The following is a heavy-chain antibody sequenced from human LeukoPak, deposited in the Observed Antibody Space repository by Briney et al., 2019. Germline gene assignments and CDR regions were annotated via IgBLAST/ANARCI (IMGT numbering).Heavy chain of an antibody. V-gene: IGHV1-69*02. Sequence: SVKVSCKASGGTFSSYTISWVRQAPGQGLEWMGRIIPILGIANYAQKFQGRVTITADESTSTAYMELSSLRSEDTAVYYCARKGLGYCSGGSCYYYYYYYMDVWGKGTTVTVSS. CDR1: GGTFSSYT. CDR3: ARKGLGYCSGGSCYYYYYYYMDV. D-gene: IGHD2-15*01. CDR2: IIPILGIA. J-gene: IGHJ6*03.